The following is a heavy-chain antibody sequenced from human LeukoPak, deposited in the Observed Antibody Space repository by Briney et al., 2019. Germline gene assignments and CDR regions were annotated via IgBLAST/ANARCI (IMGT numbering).Heavy chain of an antibody. CDR1: GFTFSSYW. Sequence: PGGSLRLSCAASGFTFSSYWMNWVRQAPGKGLEWVSSISSSSSYIYYADSVKGRFTISRDNAKNSLYLQMNSLRAEDTAVYYCASDLIAAAGKFETYWGQGTLVTVSS. V-gene: IGHV3-21*01. CDR3: ASDLIAAAGKFETY. J-gene: IGHJ4*02. CDR2: ISSSSSYI. D-gene: IGHD6-13*01.